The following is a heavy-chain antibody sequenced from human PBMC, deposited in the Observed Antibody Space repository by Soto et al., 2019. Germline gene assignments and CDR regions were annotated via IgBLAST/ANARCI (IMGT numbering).Heavy chain of an antibody. D-gene: IGHD2-2*01. V-gene: IGHV4-30-4*01. Sequence: SETLSLTCRVSGDYIHVGGYYWTWIRQRPGKGLEWMGYIYYTGKTYYNPSLESRLTMSVDRSKNQFSLRLTSVTAADTAVYFCGRDLTSNANCTDPWGQGTLVTVSS. CDR1: GDYIHVGGYY. CDR2: IYYTGKT. J-gene: IGHJ5*02. CDR3: GRDLTSNANCTDP.